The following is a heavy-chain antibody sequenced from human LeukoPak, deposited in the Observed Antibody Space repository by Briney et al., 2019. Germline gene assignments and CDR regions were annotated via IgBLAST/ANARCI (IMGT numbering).Heavy chain of an antibody. J-gene: IGHJ2*01. Sequence: PGGSLRLSCAASGFTFSSYSMNWVRQAPGKGLEWVSYISSSSSTISYADSVKGRFTISRDNAKNSLYLQMNSLGAEDTAVYYCARGIVPAAMRYWYFDLWGRGTLVTVSS. CDR1: GFTFSSYS. V-gene: IGHV3-48*04. CDR2: ISSSSSTI. CDR3: ARGIVPAAMRYWYFDL. D-gene: IGHD2-2*01.